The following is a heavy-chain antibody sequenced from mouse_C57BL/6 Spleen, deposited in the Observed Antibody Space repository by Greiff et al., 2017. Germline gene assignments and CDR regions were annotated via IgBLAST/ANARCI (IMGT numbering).Heavy chain of an antibody. CDR1: GFSLTSYG. D-gene: IGHD5-1*01. CDR2: IWRDGST. CDR3: ARGLEYGWYFDG. Sequence: VQLVESGPGLVAPSQSLSITCTVSGFSLTSYGVHWVRQPPGKGLEWLVVIWRDGSTTYNSALNSRLSLSKDNSKSQVYLKMNSLQTDDTARYYCARGLEYGWYFDGWGTGTTVTVSS. J-gene: IGHJ1*03. V-gene: IGHV2-6*03.